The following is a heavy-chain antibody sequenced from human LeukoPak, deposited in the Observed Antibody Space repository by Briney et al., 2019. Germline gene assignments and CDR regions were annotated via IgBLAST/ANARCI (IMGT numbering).Heavy chain of an antibody. CDR3: ARVGDYALKD. D-gene: IGHD3-16*01. Sequence: SETLSLTCTVSGGSFGNYYWSWIRQPAGKGLEWIGHIYTSGNTDYNPSLKSRVTMSVDTSMNQFSLKLNSVTAADTAVYYCARVGDYALKDWGQGTLVTVSS. V-gene: IGHV4-4*07. CDR1: GGSFGNYY. J-gene: IGHJ4*02. CDR2: IYTSGNT.